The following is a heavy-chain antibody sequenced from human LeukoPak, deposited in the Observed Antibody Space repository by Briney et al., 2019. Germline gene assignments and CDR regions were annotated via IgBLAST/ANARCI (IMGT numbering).Heavy chain of an antibody. CDR1: GDSVSSNSAA. D-gene: IGHD2-2*01. CDR2: TYYRSKWYN. V-gene: IGHV6-1*01. CDR3: ARGVISSVVVPAARGFDY. Sequence: SQTLSLTCAISGDSVSSNSAAWNWIRQSPSRGLEWLGRTYYRSKWYNDYAVSVKSRITINPDTSKNQFSLRLNSVTPEDTAVYYCARGVISSVVVPAARGFDYWGQGTLVTVSS. J-gene: IGHJ4*02.